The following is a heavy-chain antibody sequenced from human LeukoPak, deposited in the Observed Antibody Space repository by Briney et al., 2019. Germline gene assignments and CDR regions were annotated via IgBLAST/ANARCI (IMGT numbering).Heavy chain of an antibody. CDR2: INTDGSST. D-gene: IGHD5-18*01. Sequence: GGSLRLSCAASGFTFSSYWMHWVRQAPGKGLVWVSRINTDGSSTSYADSVKGRFTISRDNAKNTLYLQMNSLRAEDTAVYYCASVDTAMVHLVDYWGQGTLVTVSS. CDR3: ASVDTAMVHLVDY. V-gene: IGHV3-74*01. CDR1: GFTFSSYW. J-gene: IGHJ4*02.